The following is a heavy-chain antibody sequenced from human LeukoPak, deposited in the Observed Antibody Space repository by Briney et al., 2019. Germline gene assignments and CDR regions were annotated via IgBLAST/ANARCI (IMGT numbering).Heavy chain of an antibody. D-gene: IGHD3-3*01. V-gene: IGHV1-69*13. CDR1: GGTFSSYA. J-gene: IGHJ5*02. CDR3: ANARWDYDFWSGYYKGNWFDP. Sequence: GASVKVSCKASGGTFSSYAISWVRQAPGQGLEWMGGIIPIFGTANYAQKFQGRATITADESTSTAYMELSSLRSEDTAVYYCANARWDYDFWSGYYKGNWFDPWGQGTLVTVSS. CDR2: IIPIFGTA.